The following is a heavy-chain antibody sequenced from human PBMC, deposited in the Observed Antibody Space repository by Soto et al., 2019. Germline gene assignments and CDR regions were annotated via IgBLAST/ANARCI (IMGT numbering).Heavy chain of an antibody. D-gene: IGHD2-2*01. J-gene: IGHJ5*02. CDR3: ALIKDCSRTDCYLASFDP. CDR2: IFSNDDK. CDR1: GLSLSTGKLG. V-gene: IGHV2-26*01. Sequence: ESGPTLVNPTEPLTLTCTVSGLSLSTGKLGVSWIRQPPGKALEWLAHIFSNDDKSYSTSLRSRVTISKDTSRSQVVLTMTNMDPLDSGTYYCALIKDCSRTDCYLASFDPWGQGILVTVSS.